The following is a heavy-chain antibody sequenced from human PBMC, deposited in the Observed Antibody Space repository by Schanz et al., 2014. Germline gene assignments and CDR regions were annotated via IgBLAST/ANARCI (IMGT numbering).Heavy chain of an antibody. CDR2: IYSSGNT. CDR3: ATNMVQGTISDAFDI. V-gene: IGHV4-59*12. J-gene: IGHJ3*02. Sequence: QVQLQESGPGLVKPSETLSLTCTVSGGSINNYHWSWIRQPPGMGLEWLGYIYSSGNTNYNPSLKRRVTISVDTSKNQFSLKLTSVTAADTAVYYCATNMVQGTISDAFDIWGQGTMVTVSS. D-gene: IGHD3-10*01. CDR1: GGSINNYH.